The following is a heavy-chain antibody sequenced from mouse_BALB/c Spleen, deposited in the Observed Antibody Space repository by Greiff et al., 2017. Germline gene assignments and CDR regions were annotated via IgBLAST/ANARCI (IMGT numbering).Heavy chain of an antibody. D-gene: IGHD2-2*01. CDR1: GFTFSSYG. CDR3: ARGGLPLFDY. Sequence: EVMLVESGGGLVQPGGSLKLSCAASGFTFSSYGMSWVRQTPDKRLELVATINSNGGSTYYPDSVKGRFTISRDNAKNTLYLQMSSLKSEDTAMYYCARGGLPLFDYWGQGTTLTVSS. CDR2: INSNGGST. J-gene: IGHJ2*01. V-gene: IGHV5-6-3*01.